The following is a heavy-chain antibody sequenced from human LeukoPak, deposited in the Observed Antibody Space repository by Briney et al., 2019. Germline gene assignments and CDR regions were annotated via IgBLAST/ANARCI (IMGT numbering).Heavy chain of an antibody. J-gene: IGHJ4*02. CDR2: IYPGDSAT. D-gene: IGHD1-26*01. Sequence: GESLKISCKGSGYSLTTYWIGWVRQMPGKGLAWMGIIYPGDSATRYSPSFQGQVTISADKSITTAYLQWRSLQASDTAMYYCARPYRGGYDSFDYWGQGTLVTVSS. V-gene: IGHV5-51*01. CDR3: ARPYRGGYDSFDY. CDR1: GYSLTTYW.